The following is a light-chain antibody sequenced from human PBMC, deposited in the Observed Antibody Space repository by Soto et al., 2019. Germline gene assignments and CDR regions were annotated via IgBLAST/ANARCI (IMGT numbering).Light chain of an antibody. CDR2: GAS. J-gene: IGKJ5*01. CDR3: QQYGSSPIT. CDR1: QSVTNRY. V-gene: IGKV3-20*01. Sequence: IVLTQSPGTLSLSPGERATLSCRASQSVTNRYLAWYQQKPGQAPRLLIYGASSWATGIPDRFSGSGSGTDFTLTINRLEPEDFAVYYCQQYGSSPITFGQGTRLEIK.